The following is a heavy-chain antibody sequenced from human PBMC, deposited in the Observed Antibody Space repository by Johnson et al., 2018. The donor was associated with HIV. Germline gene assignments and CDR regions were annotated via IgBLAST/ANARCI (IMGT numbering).Heavy chain of an antibody. D-gene: IGHD4-17*01. CDR1: GFTFSSYG. CDR3: ARVTSPVTTARYGAFDI. Sequence: QMQLVESGGGVVQPGRSLRLSCAASGFTFSSYGMHWVRQAPGKGLEWEAVISYDGNNKYYADSVTGRFTISRDNSKNTLYLQINSLRAEDTAVYYCARVTSPVTTARYGAFDIWGQGTMVTVSS. J-gene: IGHJ3*02. V-gene: IGHV3-30*03. CDR2: ISYDGNNK.